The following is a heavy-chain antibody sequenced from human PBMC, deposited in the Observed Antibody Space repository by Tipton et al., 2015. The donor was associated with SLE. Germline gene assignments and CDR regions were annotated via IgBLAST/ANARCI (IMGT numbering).Heavy chain of an antibody. V-gene: IGHV4-39*07. CDR3: ARFRYYDLLYYFDY. CDR2: IYYSGST. D-gene: IGHD3-3*01. Sequence: TLSLTCTVSGGSISSSSYYWGWIRQPPGKGLEWIGSIYYSGSTYYNPSLKSRVTISVDTSKNQFSLKLSSVTAADTAVYYCARFRYYDLLYYFDYWGQGTLFTVSS. J-gene: IGHJ4*02. CDR1: GGSISSSSYY.